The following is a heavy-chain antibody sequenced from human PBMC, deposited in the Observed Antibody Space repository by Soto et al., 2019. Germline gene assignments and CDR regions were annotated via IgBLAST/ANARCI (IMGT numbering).Heavy chain of an antibody. CDR3: AREIRIQSGVSRFWCFDL. J-gene: IGHJ2*01. V-gene: IGHV4-31*03. CDR1: GGSVRSSSHY. D-gene: IGHD2-15*01. CDR2: IYFSGST. Sequence: VQLQESGPGLVEPSQTLSLTCTVSGGSVRSSSHYWGWLRHHPGTGLEWIGFIYFSGSTFYNPSLKSRVTLSLDPSRNQFSLKLTSVTAAATAMYFCAREIRIQSGVSRFWCFDLWGRGTQVAVSS.